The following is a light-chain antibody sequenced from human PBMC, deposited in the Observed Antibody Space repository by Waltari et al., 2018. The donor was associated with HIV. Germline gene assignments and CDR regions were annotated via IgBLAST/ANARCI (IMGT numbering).Light chain of an antibody. CDR1: SGSVSTGHF. V-gene: IGLV8-61*01. Sequence: QTVVTQEPSFSVSPGGTVTPTCALTSGSVSTGHFPNWYRQAPGQSPRTLMYDVNSRSSGVPDRFSGSITGGKAVLTITGAQADDECVYYCLLFVSGSWVFGGGTKVTV. CDR3: LLFVSGSWV. CDR2: DVN. J-gene: IGLJ3*02.